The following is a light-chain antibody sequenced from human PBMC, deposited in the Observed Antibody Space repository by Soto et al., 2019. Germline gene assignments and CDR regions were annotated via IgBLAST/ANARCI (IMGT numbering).Light chain of an antibody. CDR2: DVS. Sequence: QSALTQPRSVSGSPGQSVTISCTGTSSDVGGYNYVSWYQQHPDKAPKLMIYDVSKRPSGVPDRFSGSKSANTASLTVSGLQAEDEADYYCMCYAGGNNWVFGGGTKLTVL. V-gene: IGLV2-11*01. CDR1: SSDVGGYNY. CDR3: MCYAGGNNWV. J-gene: IGLJ3*02.